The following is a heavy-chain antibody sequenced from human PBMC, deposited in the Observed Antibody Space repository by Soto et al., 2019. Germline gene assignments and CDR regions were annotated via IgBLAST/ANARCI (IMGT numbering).Heavy chain of an antibody. CDR3: ARHTPAISIADH. D-gene: IGHD2-15*01. CDR1: GGSISSSSYY. Sequence: QLQLQESGPGLVKPSETLSLTCTVSGGSISSSSYYWGWIRQPPGKGLEWIGSIYYSGSTYYNPSLKSRVTISVDTSKNQFSLKLSSVTAADRAVYYCARHTPAISIADHWGQGTLVTVS. J-gene: IGHJ4*02. V-gene: IGHV4-39*01. CDR2: IYYSGST.